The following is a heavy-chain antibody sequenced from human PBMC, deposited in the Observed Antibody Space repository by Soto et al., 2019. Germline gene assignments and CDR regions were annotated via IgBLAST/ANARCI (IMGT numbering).Heavy chain of an antibody. Sequence: ASVKVSCKASGYTFTSYAISWVRQAPGQGLEWMGWISAYNGNTKYAQKVQGRVTMTTDTSTSTAYMELRSLRSDDTAVYYCARGGLLGIVLVPAATGVWFDPWG. J-gene: IGHJ5*02. D-gene: IGHD2-2*03. CDR2: ISAYNGNT. CDR1: GYTFTSYA. V-gene: IGHV1-18*01. CDR3: ARGGLLGIVLVPAATGVWFDP.